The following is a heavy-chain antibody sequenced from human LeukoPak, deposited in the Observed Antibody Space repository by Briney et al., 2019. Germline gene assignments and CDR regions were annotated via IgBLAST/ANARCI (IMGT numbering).Heavy chain of an antibody. Sequence: PGGSLRLSCAASGFTVSGNYMNWVRQAPGKGPVGVSRTNSDGSDTTFADSVKGRFTISRDNAKNTLYLQMNSLRAEDTAVYYCARDRRASMSYNGMDVWGPGTTVIVSS. V-gene: IGHV3-74*03. CDR1: GFTVSGNY. CDR3: ARDRRASMSYNGMDV. J-gene: IGHJ6*02. D-gene: IGHD3-10*01. CDR2: TNSDGSDT.